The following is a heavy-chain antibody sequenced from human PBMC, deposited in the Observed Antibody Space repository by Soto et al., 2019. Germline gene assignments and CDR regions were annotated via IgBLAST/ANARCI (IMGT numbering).Heavy chain of an antibody. Sequence: PETRSLTCAVSGYSIGSGYYWAWIRQSPGKGLEWIGSIYHAGTVYYNPSLNGRVALSMDTSKNHFSLKLTSVTAADTAVYYCARTFDYYGMDVWGQGTTVTVSS. CDR1: GYSIGSGYY. CDR3: ARTFDYYGMDV. J-gene: IGHJ6*02. V-gene: IGHV4-38-2*01. CDR2: IYHAGTV.